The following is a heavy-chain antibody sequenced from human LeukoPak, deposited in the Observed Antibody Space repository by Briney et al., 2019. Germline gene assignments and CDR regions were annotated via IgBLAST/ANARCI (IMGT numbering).Heavy chain of an antibody. D-gene: IGHD1-26*01. V-gene: IGHV3-30*02. CDR1: GFTFSSYG. Sequence: PGGSLRLSCAAAGFTFSSYGMHWVRQAPGKGLEWVAVIWYGGSNKYYADSVKGRFTISRDNSKNTLYLQMNSLRAEDTAVYYCAKGASLEGELPDYWGQGTLVTVSS. CDR2: IWYGGSNK. CDR3: AKGASLEGELPDY. J-gene: IGHJ4*02.